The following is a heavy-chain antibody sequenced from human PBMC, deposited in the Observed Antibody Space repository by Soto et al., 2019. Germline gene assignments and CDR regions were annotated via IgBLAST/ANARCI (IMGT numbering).Heavy chain of an antibody. J-gene: IGHJ4*02. CDR2: IYYSGST. CDR1: GGSISSYY. D-gene: IGHD3-22*01. CDR3: ARGHYYDRYGPFFDY. Sequence: QVQLQESGPGLVKPSETLSLTCTVSGGSISSYYWSWIRQPPGKGLEWIGYIYYSGSTNYNPSLTRRVTISVDTSKNQFSLKLSSVTAADTAVYYCARGHYYDRYGPFFDYWGQGTLVTVSS. V-gene: IGHV4-59*01.